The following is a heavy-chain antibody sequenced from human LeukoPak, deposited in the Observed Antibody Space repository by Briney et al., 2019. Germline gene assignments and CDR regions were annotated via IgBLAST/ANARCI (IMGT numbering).Heavy chain of an antibody. CDR3: AIAPAIAAAGTEWYFDL. J-gene: IGHJ2*01. Sequence: PGGSLRLSCAASGFTFSSYSMNWVRQAPGKGLEWVSYISSSSSTIYYADSVKGRFTISRDNAKNSLYLQMNSLRAEDTAVYYCAIAPAIAAAGTEWYFDLWGRGTLVTVSS. CDR1: GFTFSSYS. V-gene: IGHV3-48*04. D-gene: IGHD6-13*01. CDR2: ISSSSSTI.